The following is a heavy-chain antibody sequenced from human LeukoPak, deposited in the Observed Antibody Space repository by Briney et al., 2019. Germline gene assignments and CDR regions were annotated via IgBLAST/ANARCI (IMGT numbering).Heavy chain of an antibody. V-gene: IGHV3-23*01. CDR3: AKDLYSVTTFTLNF. D-gene: IGHD2/OR15-2a*01. CDR1: EFTFRNYA. J-gene: IGHJ4*02. Sequence: GGSLRLSCVASEFTFRNYAMNWVRQAPGKGLEWVSTISGSGANIYYADSVKGRITISRDNSNNTVFLQMTSLRAEDTAKYYCAKDLYSVTTFTLNFWGQGTLVTVSS. CDR2: ISGSGANI.